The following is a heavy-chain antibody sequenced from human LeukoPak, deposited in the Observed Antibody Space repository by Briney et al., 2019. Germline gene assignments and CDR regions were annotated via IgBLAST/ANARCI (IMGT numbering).Heavy chain of an antibody. CDR2: IYTSGST. D-gene: IGHD4-17*01. CDR3: ARVGHYGATLDY. CDR1: GGSISSYY. V-gene: IGHV4-4*07. Sequence: SETLSLTCTVAGGSISSYYWSWIRQPAGKGLEWIGRIYTSGSTNYNPSLKSRVTMSVDTSKHQFSLKLSSVTAADTAVYYCARVGHYGATLDYWGQGTLVTVSS. J-gene: IGHJ4*02.